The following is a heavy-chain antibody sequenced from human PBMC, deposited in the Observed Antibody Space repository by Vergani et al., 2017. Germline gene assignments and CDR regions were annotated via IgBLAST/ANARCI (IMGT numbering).Heavy chain of an antibody. V-gene: IGHV3-30*04. Sequence: QVNLVGSGGGVVQPGRSLRLSCATYGFIFQNYTMHWVRQAPGKGLEWVALISNYGRHTYYADSVRGRFTLSRDNSRNTVFLQMSSLRADDTAVYYCARVPSGSTKGPDYWGQGTLVTVSS. CDR1: GFIFQNYT. CDR2: ISNYGRHT. J-gene: IGHJ4*02. CDR3: ARVPSGSTKGPDY. D-gene: IGHD1-1*01.